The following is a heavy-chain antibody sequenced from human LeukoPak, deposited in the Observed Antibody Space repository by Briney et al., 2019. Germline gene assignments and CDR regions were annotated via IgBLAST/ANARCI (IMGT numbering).Heavy chain of an antibody. J-gene: IGHJ6*03. Sequence: SETLSLTCTVSGGSISSGDYYWSWIRQPPGKGLEWIGYIYYRGSTYYNPSLKSRVTISVDTSKNQFSLKLSSVTAADTAVYYCARAYCSSTSCYTDYYYMDVWGKGTTVTVSS. CDR2: IYYRGST. V-gene: IGHV4-30-4*08. CDR1: GGSISSGDYY. CDR3: ARAYCSSTSCYTDYYYMDV. D-gene: IGHD2-2*02.